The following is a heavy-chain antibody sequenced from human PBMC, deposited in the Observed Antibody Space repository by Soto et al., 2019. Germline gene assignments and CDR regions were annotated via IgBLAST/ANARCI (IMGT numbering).Heavy chain of an antibody. D-gene: IGHD3-10*01. V-gene: IGHV3-23*01. Sequence: LRLSCAASGSTFSRYGMSWVRQAPGKGLEWVSGISSSGGSIPYADSAEGRFTICRDNSKNTLCLQMNHMRVEDSAVYFCGTGDGTGRGGCANDFYGADVGGQGT. J-gene: IGHJ6*02. CDR1: GSTFSRYG. CDR3: GTGDGTGRGGCANDFYGADV. CDR2: ISSSGGSI.